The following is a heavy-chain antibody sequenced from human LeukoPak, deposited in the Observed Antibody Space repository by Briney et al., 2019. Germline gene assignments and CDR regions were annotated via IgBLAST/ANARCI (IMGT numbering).Heavy chain of an antibody. V-gene: IGHV3-23*01. CDR2: ISGSGGST. CDR1: GFTFSSYA. D-gene: IGHD3-10*01. Sequence: GGSLRLSCAASGFTFSSYAMSWVRQAPGKGLEWVSAISGSGGSTYYADSVKGRFIISRDNSKNTVYLQMNSLRAEDTAVYYCARELYGSDSYYSYWGQGTLVTVSS. CDR3: ARELYGSDSYYSY. J-gene: IGHJ4*02.